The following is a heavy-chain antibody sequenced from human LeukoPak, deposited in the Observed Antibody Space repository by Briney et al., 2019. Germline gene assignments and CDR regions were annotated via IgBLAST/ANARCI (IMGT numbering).Heavy chain of an antibody. J-gene: IGHJ4*02. CDR1: GGSISSYY. D-gene: IGHD3-22*01. Sequence: PSETLSLTCTVSGGSISSYYWSWIRQPPGKGLEWIGYIYYSGTTNYNPSLKSRVTISVDTSKNQFSLKLSSVTAADTAVYYCARHGRTDYYDSNPYYFDYWGQGTLVTVSS. CDR3: ARHGRTDYYDSNPYYFDY. CDR2: IYYSGTT. V-gene: IGHV4-59*08.